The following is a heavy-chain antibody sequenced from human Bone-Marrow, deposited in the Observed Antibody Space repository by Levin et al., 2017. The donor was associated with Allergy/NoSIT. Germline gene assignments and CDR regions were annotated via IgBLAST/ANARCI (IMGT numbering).Heavy chain of an antibody. V-gene: IGHV3-53*01. CDR1: GFTVSSHY. Sequence: GESLKISCAASGFTVSSHYMSWVRQAPGKGPEWVSVIYSGGSTYYADSLKGRFTISRDNSKNTLYLQMNSLRAEDTAVYYCARGWFGELLSHWGQGTLVTVSS. CDR2: IYSGGST. J-gene: IGHJ4*02. CDR3: ARGWFGELLSH. D-gene: IGHD3-10*01.